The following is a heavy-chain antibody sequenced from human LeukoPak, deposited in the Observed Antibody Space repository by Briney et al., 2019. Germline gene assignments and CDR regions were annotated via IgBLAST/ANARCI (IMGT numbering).Heavy chain of an antibody. D-gene: IGHD3-3*01. CDR1: GYTFTSYY. CDR3: ARPGGQYYDFWSGYNPFDY. Sequence: ASVKVSCKASGYTFTSYYMHWVRQAPGQGLEWMGIINPSGGSTSYAQKFQGRVTMTRDTSTSTVYMELSSLRSEDTAVYYCARPGGQYYDFWSGYNPFDYWGQGTLVTVSS. J-gene: IGHJ4*02. V-gene: IGHV1-46*01. CDR2: INPSGGST.